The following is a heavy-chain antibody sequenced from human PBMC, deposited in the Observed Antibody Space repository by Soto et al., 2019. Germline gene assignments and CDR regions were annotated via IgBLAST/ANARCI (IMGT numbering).Heavy chain of an antibody. CDR3: ARVKLDYYDSSGSFDY. V-gene: IGHV1-46*01. D-gene: IGHD3-22*01. CDR1: GYTFTSYY. J-gene: IGHJ4*02. CDR2: IKPRGGSR. Sequence: ASMKVSCKASGYTFTSYYMHWVRQAPGQGLEWMGIIKPRGGSRSYAQKFQGRVTMTRDTSTSTGYMELSSLRSEDTAVYYCARVKLDYYDSSGSFDYWGQGTLVTVSS.